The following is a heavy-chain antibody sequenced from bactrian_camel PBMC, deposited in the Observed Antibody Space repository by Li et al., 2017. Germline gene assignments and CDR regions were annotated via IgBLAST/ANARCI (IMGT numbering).Heavy chain of an antibody. Sequence: HVQLVESGGGSVQAGETLRLSCTASGFTFDDSDVGWFRQAQGKEREGVAAIYTGDNTTLYIDSVKGRFTISRDNAKNTVYLQLNSLTSEDTAMYYCAKDGPYDSFGSWGQGTQVTVS. D-gene: IGHD4*01. CDR3: AKDGPYDSFGS. CDR2: IYTGDNTT. V-gene: IGHV3S63*01. CDR1: GFTFDDSD. J-gene: IGHJ6*01.